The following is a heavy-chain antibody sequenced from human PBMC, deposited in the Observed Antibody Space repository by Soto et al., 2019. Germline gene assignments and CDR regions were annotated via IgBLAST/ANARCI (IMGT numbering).Heavy chain of an antibody. D-gene: IGHD2-2*01. J-gene: IGHJ4*02. V-gene: IGHV3-30-3*01. CDR2: ISYDGSNK. CDR3: ARDMSVLVLQYYFDY. Sequence: GGSLRLSCAASGFTFSSYAMHWVRQAPGKGLEWVAVISYDGSNKYYADSVKGRFTISRDNSKNTLYLQMNSLRAEDTAVYYCARDMSVLVLQYYFDYWGQGTLVTVSS. CDR1: GFTFSSYA.